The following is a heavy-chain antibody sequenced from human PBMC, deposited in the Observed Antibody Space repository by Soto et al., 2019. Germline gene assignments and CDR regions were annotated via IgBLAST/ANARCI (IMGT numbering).Heavy chain of an antibody. Sequence: ASVKVSCKVSGYTLTELSMHWVRQAPGKGLEWMGGFDPEDGETIYAQKFQGRVTMTEDTSTNTAYMELSSLRSEDTAVYYCATVFGTEAGTPNSNWFDPWGQGTLVTVSS. CDR1: GYTLTELS. D-gene: IGHD6-13*01. V-gene: IGHV1-24*01. CDR2: FDPEDGET. J-gene: IGHJ5*02. CDR3: ATVFGTEAGTPNSNWFDP.